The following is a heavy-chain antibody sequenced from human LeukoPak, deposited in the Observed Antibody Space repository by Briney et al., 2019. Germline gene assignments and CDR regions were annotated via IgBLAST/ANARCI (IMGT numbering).Heavy chain of an antibody. CDR3: ARNRAYYDILTGSQSLIYYGMDV. V-gene: IGHV3-23*01. CDR1: GFGFTFSSYA. Sequence: TGGSLRLSCAASGFGFTFSSYAMSWVRQAPVRGLEWVSGISGIGGSTNYADSVKGRFTISRDNSKNMLYLQMNSLRAEDTAIYFCARNRAYYDILTGSQSLIYYGMDVWGQGTTVTVSS. J-gene: IGHJ6*02. D-gene: IGHD3-9*01. CDR2: ISGIGGST.